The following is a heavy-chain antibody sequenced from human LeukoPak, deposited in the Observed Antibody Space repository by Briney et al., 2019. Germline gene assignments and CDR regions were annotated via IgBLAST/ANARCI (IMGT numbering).Heavy chain of an antibody. CDR3: ARDNYDGYRGGVDY. Sequence: ASVKVSCKASGYTFTGYYMHWVRQAPGQGLEWMGRFNPNSGGTNYAQKFQGRVTMTRDTSISTAYMELSRLRSDDTAVYYCARDNYDGYRGGVDYWGQGTLVTVSS. J-gene: IGHJ4*02. D-gene: IGHD5-24*01. V-gene: IGHV1-2*06. CDR1: GYTFTGYY. CDR2: FNPNSGGT.